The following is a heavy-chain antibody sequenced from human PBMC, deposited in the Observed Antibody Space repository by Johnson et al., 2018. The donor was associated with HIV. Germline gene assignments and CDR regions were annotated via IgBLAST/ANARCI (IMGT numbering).Heavy chain of an antibody. CDR1: GFTFDAYT. CDR2: ISGSGGST. J-gene: IGHJ3*02. Sequence: VQLVESGGGVVQPGGSLRLSCAASGFTFDAYTMYWVRQAPGTGLAWVSAISGSGGSTYYADSVKGRFTISRDNSKNTLYLQMNSLRAEDTAVYYCAKPSAAAGTFAFDIWGQGTMVTVSS. V-gene: IGHV3-23*04. CDR3: AKPSAAAGTFAFDI. D-gene: IGHD6-13*01.